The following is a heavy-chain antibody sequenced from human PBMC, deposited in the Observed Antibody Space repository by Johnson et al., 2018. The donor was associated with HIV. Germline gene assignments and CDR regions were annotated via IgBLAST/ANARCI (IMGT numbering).Heavy chain of an antibody. CDR1: GFTFSRYA. CDR3: ARGSRYTYDNDDVYLLQAFDI. D-gene: IGHD3-16*01. Sequence: QVQLVESGGGVVQPGRSLRLSCAASGFTFSRYAMHWVRQAPAKGLEWVAVISYDGSDKYYADSVKGRFTVSRDSSKNTLYLQVNSLRAEDAAVYYCARGSRYTYDNDDVYLLQAFDIWGQGTMVTVSS. J-gene: IGHJ3*02. V-gene: IGHV3-30*04. CDR2: ISYDGSDK.